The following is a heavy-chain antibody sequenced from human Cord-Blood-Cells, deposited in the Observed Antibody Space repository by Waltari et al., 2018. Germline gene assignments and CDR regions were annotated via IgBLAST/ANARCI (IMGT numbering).Heavy chain of an antibody. D-gene: IGHD5-12*01. CDR2: ISSSSSYI. Sequence: EVQLVESGGGLVKPGGSLRLSCAASGFTFSSYSMNWVRQAPGKGLEWVSSISSSSSYIYYADSVMGRFTISRDNAKNSLYLQMNSLRAEDTAVYYCARATIDYYYGMDVWGQGTTVTVSS. V-gene: IGHV3-21*01. CDR3: ARATIDYYYGMDV. J-gene: IGHJ6*02. CDR1: GFTFSSYS.